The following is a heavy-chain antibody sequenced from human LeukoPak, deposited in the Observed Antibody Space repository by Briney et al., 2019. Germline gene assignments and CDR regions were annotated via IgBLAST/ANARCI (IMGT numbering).Heavy chain of an antibody. CDR2: IYTSGST. CDR1: GGSFSIYY. CDR3: AREPGTFDYPYMDV. J-gene: IGHJ6*03. V-gene: IGHV4-4*07. D-gene: IGHD3-16*01. Sequence: SETLSLTCTVSGGSFSIYYWSWIRQPAGKGLEWIGRIYTSGSTNYNPSLKSRVTMSVDTSKNQFSLKLSSVTAADTAVYYCAREPGTFDYPYMDVWGKGTTVTISS.